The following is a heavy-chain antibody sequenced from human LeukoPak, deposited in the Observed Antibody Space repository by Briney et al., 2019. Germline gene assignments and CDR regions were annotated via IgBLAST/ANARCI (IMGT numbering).Heavy chain of an antibody. D-gene: IGHD3-22*01. Sequence: SETLSLTCTVSGGSISSYYWSWIRQPPGKGLEWIGYIYYSGSTNYNPSLKSRVTISVDTSKNQFSLKLSSVTAADTAVYYCARQAMIVARAFDIWGQGTMVTVSS. CDR1: GGSISSYY. CDR2: IYYSGST. CDR3: ARQAMIVARAFDI. V-gene: IGHV4-59*08. J-gene: IGHJ3*02.